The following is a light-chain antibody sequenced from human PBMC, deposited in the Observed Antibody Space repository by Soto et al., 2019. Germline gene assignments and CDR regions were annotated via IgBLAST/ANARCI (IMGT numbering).Light chain of an antibody. CDR2: GAS. V-gene: IGKV3-15*01. CDR1: QSVSSN. CDR3: QQCHDWQWT. J-gene: IGKJ1*01. Sequence: EIVMTQSPATLSVAPGEGATLSCRASQSVSSNLAWYQQKPGQAPRLLIYGASTRATGIPARLSGSGSWTEFTLTISSLKSEDFAVYYCQQCHDWQWTFGQGTKVEVK.